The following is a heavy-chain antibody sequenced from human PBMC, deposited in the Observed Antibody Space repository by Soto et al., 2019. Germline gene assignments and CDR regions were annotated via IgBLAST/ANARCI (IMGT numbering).Heavy chain of an antibody. V-gene: IGHV3-74*01. Sequence: EVQLVESGGGLVQPGGSLRLSCAASGFTFSSYWVHWVRQVPGKGLVWVSRMNMDGSTISYADSVKGRFTISRDNAKNTVYLQMNSLTAEDTAVYYCARVGRGFWYFDLWGRGTLVTVSS. CDR3: ARVGRGFWYFDL. CDR1: GFTFSSYW. CDR2: MNMDGSTI. J-gene: IGHJ2*01.